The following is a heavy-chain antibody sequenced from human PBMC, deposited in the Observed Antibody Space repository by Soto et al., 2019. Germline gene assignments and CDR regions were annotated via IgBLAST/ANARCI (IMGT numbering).Heavy chain of an antibody. CDR3: ARSVPDYYDSSGYSV. D-gene: IGHD3-22*01. V-gene: IGHV1-69*13. J-gene: IGHJ4*02. Sequence: GASVEVSCKASGYTFTSYDINWVRQAPGQGLEWMGGINPNFGTANYAQKFQGRVTITADESTSTAYMELSSLRSEDTAVYYCARSVPDYYDSSGYSVWGQGTLVTVSS. CDR2: INPNFGTA. CDR1: GYTFTSYD.